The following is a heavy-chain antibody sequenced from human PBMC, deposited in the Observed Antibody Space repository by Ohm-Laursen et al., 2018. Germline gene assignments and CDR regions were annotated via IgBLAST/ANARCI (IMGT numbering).Heavy chain of an antibody. J-gene: IGHJ5*02. Sequence: SLRLSCAASGFTFSSYSMNWVRQAQGKGLEWVSYISSSSSTIYYADSVKGRFTISRDNAKNSLYLQMNSLRAEDTAVYYCARRARYCSSTSCANLFDPWGQGTLVTVSS. CDR1: GFTFSSYS. CDR3: ARRARYCSSTSCANLFDP. CDR2: ISSSSSTI. D-gene: IGHD2-2*01. V-gene: IGHV3-48*01.